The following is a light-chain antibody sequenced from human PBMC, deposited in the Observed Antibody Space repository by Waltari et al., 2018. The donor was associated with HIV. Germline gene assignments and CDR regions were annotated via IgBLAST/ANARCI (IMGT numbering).Light chain of an antibody. CDR1: SSNIGAGYD. CDR3: QSYDSSLSGSWV. Sequence: QSVLTQPPSVSGAPGQRLTISCTGSSSNIGAGYDVHWYQQLPGTAPKHLIYGNCNRPPGVPDRFAGSKAGTSAALAITGLQAEDDADYYGQSYDSSLSGSWVFGGGTKLTVL. V-gene: IGLV1-40*01. CDR2: GNC. J-gene: IGLJ3*02.